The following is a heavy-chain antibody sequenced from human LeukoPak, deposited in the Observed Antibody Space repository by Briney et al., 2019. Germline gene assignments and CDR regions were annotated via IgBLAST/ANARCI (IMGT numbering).Heavy chain of an antibody. CDR3: AKQKGYCSGGSCYYSDY. Sequence: GGSLRLSCVASGFTFSSYAMSWVRQAPGKGLEWVSTLSGSGASTSYADSVKGRFTISRDNSKNTLYLQMNSLRAEDTARYYCAKQKGYCSGGSCYYSDYWGQGTLVTVSS. CDR2: LSGSGAST. CDR1: GFTFSSYA. J-gene: IGHJ4*02. V-gene: IGHV3-23*01. D-gene: IGHD2-15*01.